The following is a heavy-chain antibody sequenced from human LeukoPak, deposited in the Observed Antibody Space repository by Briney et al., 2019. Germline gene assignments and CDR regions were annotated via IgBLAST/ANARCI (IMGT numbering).Heavy chain of an antibody. CDR2: IYTSGST. J-gene: IGHJ4*02. CDR1: GGSISSGSYY. V-gene: IGHV4-61*02. CDR3: ARAGYCSGGSCYGSVDY. Sequence: SETLSLTCTVSGGSISSGSYYWSWIRQPAGKGLEWIGRIYTSGSTNYNPSLKSRVTISVDTSKNQFSLKLSSVTAADTAVYYCARAGYCSGGSCYGSVDYWGQGTLVTVSS. D-gene: IGHD2-15*01.